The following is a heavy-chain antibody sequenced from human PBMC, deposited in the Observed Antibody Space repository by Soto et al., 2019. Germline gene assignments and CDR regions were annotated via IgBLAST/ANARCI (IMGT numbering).Heavy chain of an antibody. V-gene: IGHV1-69*01. Sequence: QVQLVQSGAEVKKPGSSVKVSCKASGGTFSNYAISWVRQAPGQGLEWMGGIIPIFGTANYAQKFQGRVTITADESTSTAYMELSSLRSEDTAVYYCASSRYSSSWYYYYYGMDVWGQGTTVTVSS. J-gene: IGHJ6*02. CDR2: IIPIFGTA. D-gene: IGHD6-13*01. CDR1: GGTFSNYA. CDR3: ASSRYSSSWYYYYYGMDV.